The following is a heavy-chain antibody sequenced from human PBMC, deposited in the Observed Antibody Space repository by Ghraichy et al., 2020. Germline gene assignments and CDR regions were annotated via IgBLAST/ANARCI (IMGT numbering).Heavy chain of an antibody. V-gene: IGHV4-39*01. CDR2: IYYSGST. CDR1: GGSISSSSYY. J-gene: IGHJ4*02. Sequence: SETLSLTCTVSGGSISSSSYYWGWIRQPPGKGLEWIVSIYYSGSTYYNPSLKSRVTISVDTSKNQFSLKLSSVTAADTAVYYCALHTGYSRDYWGQGTLVTVSS. CDR3: ALHTGYSRDY. D-gene: IGHD3-9*01.